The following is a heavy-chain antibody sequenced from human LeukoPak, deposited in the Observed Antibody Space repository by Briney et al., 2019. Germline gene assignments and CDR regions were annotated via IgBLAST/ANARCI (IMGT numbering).Heavy chain of an antibody. J-gene: IGHJ3*02. Sequence: PGGSLRLSCAASGFTFSSYSMNWVRQAPGKGLEWVSSISSSSSYIYYADSVKGRFTISRDNAKNSLYLQMNSLRAEDTAVYYCARGGFICSGGSCYTEGRAFDIWGQGTMVTVSS. CDR1: GFTFSSYS. CDR3: ARGGFICSGGSCYTEGRAFDI. CDR2: ISSSSSYI. D-gene: IGHD2-15*01. V-gene: IGHV3-21*01.